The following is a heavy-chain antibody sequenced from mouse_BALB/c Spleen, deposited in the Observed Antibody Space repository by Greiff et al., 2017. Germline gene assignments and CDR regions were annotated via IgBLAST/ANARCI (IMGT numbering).Heavy chain of an antibody. CDR3: ARKVVEGYFDV. J-gene: IGHJ1*01. D-gene: IGHD1-1*01. CDR1: GFTFSSFG. CDR2: ISSGSSTI. V-gene: IGHV5-17*02. Sequence: EVKLMESGGGLVQPGGSRKLSCAASGFTFSSFGMHWVRQAPEKGLEWVAYISSGSSTIYYADTVKGRFTISRDNPKNTLFLQMTSLRSEDTAMYYCARKVVEGYFDVWGAGTTVTVSS.